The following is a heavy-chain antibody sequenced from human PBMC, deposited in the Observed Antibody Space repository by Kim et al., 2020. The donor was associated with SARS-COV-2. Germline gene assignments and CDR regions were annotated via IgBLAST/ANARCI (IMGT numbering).Heavy chain of an antibody. D-gene: IGHD4-17*01. V-gene: IGHV4-34*01. CDR3: ARSALLGPLNYGGKAGRFDY. Sequence: SETLSLTCAVYGGSFSGYYWSWIRQPPGKGLEWSGEINHSGSTNYNPSLKSRVTISVDTSKNQFSLKLSSVTAADTAVYYCARSALLGPLNYGGKAGRFDYWGQGTLVTVSS. CDR2: INHSGST. J-gene: IGHJ4*02. CDR1: GGSFSGYY.